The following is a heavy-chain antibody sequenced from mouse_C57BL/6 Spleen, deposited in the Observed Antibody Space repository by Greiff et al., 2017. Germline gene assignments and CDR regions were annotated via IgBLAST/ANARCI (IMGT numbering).Heavy chain of an antibody. CDR2: IYPGDGDT. V-gene: IGHV1-80*01. CDR3: ARRGYGNYLYAMDY. D-gene: IGHD2-1*01. CDR1: GYAFSSYW. J-gene: IGHJ4*01. Sequence: VQLQQSGAELVKPGASVKISCKASGYAFSSYWMNWVKQRPGKGLEWIGQIYPGDGDTNYNGKFKGKATLTADKSSSTAYMQLSSLTSEDSAVYFCARRGYGNYLYAMDYWGQGTSVTVSS.